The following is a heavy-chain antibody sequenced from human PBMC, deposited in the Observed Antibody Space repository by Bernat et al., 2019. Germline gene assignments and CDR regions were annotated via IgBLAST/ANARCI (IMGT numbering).Heavy chain of an antibody. V-gene: IGHV3-23*01. CDR2: ISGSGGST. CDR3: AKRGYCSVGSCYSVLSYYYYGMDV. D-gene: IGHD2-15*01. J-gene: IGHJ6*02. CDR1: GFTFSSYA. Sequence: EVQLLESGGGLVQPGGSLRLSCAASGFTFSSYAMSWVRQAPGKGLEWVSAISGSGGSTYYADSVKGRFTISRDNSKNTLYLQMNSLRAEDTAVYYCAKRGYCSVGSCYSVLSYYYYGMDVWGQGTTVTVSS.